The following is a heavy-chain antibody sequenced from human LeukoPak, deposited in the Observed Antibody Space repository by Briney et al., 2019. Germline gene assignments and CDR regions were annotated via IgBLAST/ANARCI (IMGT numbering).Heavy chain of an antibody. Sequence: GGSLRLSCAASGFTFSSYVMHWVRQAPGKGLEWVAIISYDGSNEYYADSVKGRFTISRDNSKNTLYLQMNSLRAEDTAVYYCTSANYGPAYWGQGTLVTVSS. CDR1: GFTFSSYV. CDR3: TSANYGPAY. V-gene: IGHV3-30*04. D-gene: IGHD5-24*01. CDR2: ISYDGSNE. J-gene: IGHJ4*02.